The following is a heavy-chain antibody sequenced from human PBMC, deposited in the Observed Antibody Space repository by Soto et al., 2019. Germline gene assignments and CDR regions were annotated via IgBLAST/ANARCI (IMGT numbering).Heavy chain of an antibody. Sequence: XVKVSCKAIGYSFTSHYMHWVRHAPGQGLEWMGTIYPGGVNIGYAQKFKGRVTMTKDTSTRTAYMELSSLRSEDTHLYYCARPSLEYYYDNNGYPSDYWGQGTPVTVSS. V-gene: IGHV1-46*01. CDR3: ARPSLEYYYDNNGYPSDY. CDR2: IYPGGVNI. CDR1: GYSFTSHY. D-gene: IGHD3-22*01. J-gene: IGHJ4*02.